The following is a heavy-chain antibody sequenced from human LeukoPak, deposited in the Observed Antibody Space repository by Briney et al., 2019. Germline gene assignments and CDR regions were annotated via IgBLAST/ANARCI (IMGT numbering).Heavy chain of an antibody. J-gene: IGHJ4*02. CDR3: AQQPTQYYFDY. D-gene: IGHD6-13*01. CDR1: VGSISSYY. Sequence: SETLSLTCTVSVGSISSYYWSWIRQPAGKGLEWIGRIYTSGSTNYNPSLKSRVTMSVDTSKNQFSLKLSSVTAADTAVYCCAQQPTQYYFDYWGQGTLVTVSS. V-gene: IGHV4-4*07. CDR2: IYTSGST.